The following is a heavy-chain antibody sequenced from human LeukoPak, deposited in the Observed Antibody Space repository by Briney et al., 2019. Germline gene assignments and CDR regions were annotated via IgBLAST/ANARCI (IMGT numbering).Heavy chain of an antibody. J-gene: IGHJ4*02. V-gene: IGHV1-2*04. Sequence: ASVKVSCKASGYTFTGYYMHWVRQAPGQGLEWMGWINPNSGGTNYAQKFQGWVTMTRDTSISTAYMELSRLRSDDTAVYYCARDTQYSSSWTEFGYWGQGTLVTVSS. D-gene: IGHD6-13*01. CDR3: ARDTQYSSSWTEFGY. CDR1: GYTFTGYY. CDR2: INPNSGGT.